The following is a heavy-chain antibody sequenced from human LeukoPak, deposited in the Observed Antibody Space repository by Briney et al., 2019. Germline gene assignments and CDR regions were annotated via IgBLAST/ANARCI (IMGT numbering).Heavy chain of an antibody. CDR2: IYYSGST. J-gene: IGHJ5*02. CDR1: GGSISSSSYY. Sequence: SETLSLTCTVSGGSISSSSYYWGWIRQPPGKGLEWIGSIYYSGSTYYNPSLKSRVTISVDTSKNQFSLKLSSVTAADTAVYYCARLDKYDFWSGPTSNWFDPWGQGTLVTVSS. CDR3: ARLDKYDFWSGPTSNWFDP. V-gene: IGHV4-39*01. D-gene: IGHD3-3*01.